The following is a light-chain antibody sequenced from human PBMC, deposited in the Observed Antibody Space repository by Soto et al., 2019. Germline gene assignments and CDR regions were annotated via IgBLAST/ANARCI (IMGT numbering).Light chain of an antibody. CDR3: AAWDESLNGYV. CDR2: YDD. CDR1: SSNIGNNA. V-gene: IGLV1-36*01. J-gene: IGLJ1*01. Sequence: QSVLTQPPSVSEAPRQRVTISCSGSSSNIGNNAVNWYQQLPGKAPKLLIYYDDLLPSGVSDRFSGSKSGTSASLAISGLQSHDEADSYCAAWDESLNGYVFGTGTKVTV.